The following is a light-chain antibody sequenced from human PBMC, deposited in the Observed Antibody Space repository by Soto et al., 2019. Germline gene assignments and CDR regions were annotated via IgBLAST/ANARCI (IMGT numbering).Light chain of an antibody. CDR3: QQYNSYRT. Sequence: EIVLTQSPATLSLSPGARATLSCRASQSVSSYLAWYQQKPGQAPRLLIYDASNRATGIPARFSGSGSGTDFTLTISSLQPDDFATYYCQQYNSYRTFGQGTKVDIK. J-gene: IGKJ1*01. CDR2: DAS. CDR1: QSVSSY. V-gene: IGKV3-11*01.